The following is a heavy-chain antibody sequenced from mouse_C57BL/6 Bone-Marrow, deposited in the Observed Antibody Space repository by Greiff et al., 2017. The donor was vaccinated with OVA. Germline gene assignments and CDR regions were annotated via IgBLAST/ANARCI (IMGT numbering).Heavy chain of an antibody. J-gene: IGHJ3*01. CDR3: AGTWFAY. V-gene: IGHV1-55*01. CDR2: IYPGSGST. CDR1: GYTFTSYW. Sequence: QVQLQQPGAELVKPGASVTMSCKASGYTFTSYWITWVKQRPGHGLAWIGDIYPGSGSTNYNEKFKSKATLTVDTSSSTAYMQLRSLTSEDSAVYYCAGTWFAYWGQGTLVTVSA. D-gene: IGHD4-1*01.